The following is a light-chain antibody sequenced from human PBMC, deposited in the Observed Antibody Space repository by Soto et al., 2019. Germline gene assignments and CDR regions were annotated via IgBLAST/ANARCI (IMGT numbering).Light chain of an antibody. CDR2: DAS. CDR1: QSVSSN. Sequence: DIVMTQSPATLSVSPGERATLSCRSSQSVSSNLAWYQQKPGQAPRLLIYDASNRATGIPARFSGSGSGTDFTLTISSPEPEDFAVYYCQQRSNWPPITFGQGTRLEIK. V-gene: IGKV3-11*01. CDR3: QQRSNWPPIT. J-gene: IGKJ5*01.